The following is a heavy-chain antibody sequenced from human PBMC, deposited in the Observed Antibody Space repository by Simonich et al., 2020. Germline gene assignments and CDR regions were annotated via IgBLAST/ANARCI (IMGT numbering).Heavy chain of an antibody. CDR2: IRSKAYGGKT. CDR1: GFTFGDYA. CDR3: TRDGFARYSSSD. J-gene: IGHJ4*02. Sequence: EVQLVESGGGLVQPGRSLRLSCTASGFTFGDYAMGWVRQAPGKGLEWVGFIRSKAYGGKTEYAASVKGRFTISRDDSKSIAYLQMNSLKTEDTAVYYCTRDGFARYSSSDWGQGTLVTVSS. D-gene: IGHD6-6*01. V-gene: IGHV3-49*04.